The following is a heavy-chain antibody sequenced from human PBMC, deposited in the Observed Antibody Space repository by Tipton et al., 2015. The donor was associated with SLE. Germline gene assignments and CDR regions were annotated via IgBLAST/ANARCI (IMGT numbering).Heavy chain of an antibody. Sequence: TLSLTCAVYGGSFSGYYWSWIRQPPGKGLEWIGEINHSGSTNYNPSLKSRVTISVDTSKNRFSLKLSSVTAADTAVYYCASLHYYDSSGYYLDAFDIWGQGTMVTVSS. V-gene: IGHV4-34*01. CDR2: INHSGST. D-gene: IGHD3-22*01. J-gene: IGHJ3*02. CDR3: ASLHYYDSSGYYLDAFDI. CDR1: GGSFSGYY.